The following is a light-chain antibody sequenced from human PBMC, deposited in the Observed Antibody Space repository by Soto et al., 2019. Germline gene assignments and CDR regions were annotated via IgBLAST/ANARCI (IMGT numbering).Light chain of an antibody. CDR1: QSVSSNY. CDR3: HQYGSSPLI. J-gene: IGKJ4*01. CDR2: GAS. Sequence: EIVLTQSPGTLSLSPGERATLSCRASQSVSSNYVAWYQQKPGQAPRLLIYGASSRATGIPDRFSGSGSGTDFTLTISRLESEDFAVYYCHQYGSSPLIFGGGTKLEIK. V-gene: IGKV3-20*01.